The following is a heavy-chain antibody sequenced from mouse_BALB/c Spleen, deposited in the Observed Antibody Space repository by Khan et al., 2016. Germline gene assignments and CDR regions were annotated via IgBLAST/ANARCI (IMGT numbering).Heavy chain of an antibody. CDR2: INPYNDGT. Sequence: VQLQQSGPELVKPGASVKMSCKASGYTFTNYVMHWVKQRPGQGLEWIGYINPYNDGTKYNEKFKGKATLTSDRSSSTAYMELSSLTSEDSAVYYCARWTVITPLDYGGQGTSVTVSS. V-gene: IGHV1S136*01. J-gene: IGHJ4*01. CDR3: ARWTVITPLDY. CDR1: GYTFTNYV. D-gene: IGHD1-1*01.